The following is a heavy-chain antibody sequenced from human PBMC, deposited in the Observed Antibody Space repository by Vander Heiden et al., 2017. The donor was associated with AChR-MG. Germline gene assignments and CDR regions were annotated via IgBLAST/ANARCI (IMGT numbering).Heavy chain of an antibody. CDR3: TTLSLWNYVLET. CDR1: GSTFKDAW. D-gene: IGHD1-7*01. V-gene: IGHV3-15*01. Sequence: DVHLVESGGGLVKPGGSLRLSCAVPGSTFKDAWMNWVRQGPGKGLEWIGRIKSNSDGGITDHAAPVKGRFTISRDDSKNTLYLQMDSLKTEDTGVYYCTTLSLWNYVLETWGQGSLVTVSS. CDR2: IKSNSDGGIT. J-gene: IGHJ5*02.